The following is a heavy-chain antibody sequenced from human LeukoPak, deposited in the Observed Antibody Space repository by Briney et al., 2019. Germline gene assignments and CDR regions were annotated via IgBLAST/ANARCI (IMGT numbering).Heavy chain of an antibody. CDR2: ISGSGGST. CDR3: AGEGPMLRGVIGGKIDY. D-gene: IGHD3-10*01. V-gene: IGHV3-23*01. CDR1: GFTFSSYG. Sequence: GGTLRLSCAASGFTFSSYGMSWVREAPGKGLEWVSAISGSGGSTYYADSVKGRFTISRDNAKSSLYLQMNSLRAEDTAVYYCAGEGPMLRGVIGGKIDYWGQGTLVTVSS. J-gene: IGHJ4*02.